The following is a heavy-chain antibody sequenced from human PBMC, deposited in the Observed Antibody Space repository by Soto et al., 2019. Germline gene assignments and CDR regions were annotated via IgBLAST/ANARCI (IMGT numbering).Heavy chain of an antibody. CDR3: AKSVNDYSTYYFNY. V-gene: IGHV3-23*04. D-gene: IGHD4-4*01. CDR2: ISGSGDHT. Sequence: EVELVESGGGLVQPGGSLRLSCAASGFIFKSYGMNWVRQAPGKGLEWISYISGSGDHTYYAQSVQCRFTISRDNSKDTLSVQMNSLRAEDTAVYFCAKSVNDYSTYYFNYWGQGILVTVSS. J-gene: IGHJ4*02. CDR1: GFIFKSYG.